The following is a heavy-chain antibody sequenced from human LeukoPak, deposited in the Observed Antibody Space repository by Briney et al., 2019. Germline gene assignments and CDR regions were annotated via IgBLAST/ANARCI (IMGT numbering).Heavy chain of an antibody. CDR2: IKQDGSEK. D-gene: IGHD2-15*01. CDR1: GLTFSSYW. CDR3: ARARDPFWWDY. J-gene: IGHJ4*02. Sequence: GGSLRLSCAASGLTFSSYWMSWVRQAPGKGLEWVANIKQDGSEKYYVDSVKGRFTISRDNAKNSLYLQMNSLRAEDTAVYYCARARDPFWWDYWGQGTLVTVSS. V-gene: IGHV3-7*01.